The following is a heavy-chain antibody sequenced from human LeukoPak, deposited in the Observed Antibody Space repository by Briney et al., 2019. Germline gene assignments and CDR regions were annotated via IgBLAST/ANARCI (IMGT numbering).Heavy chain of an antibody. J-gene: IGHJ4*02. Sequence: SETLSLTCTVSGGSISSSSYYWGWIRQPPGKGLEWIGSIYYSGSTYYNPSLKSRVTISVDTSKNQFSLKLSSVTAADTAVYYCARDSARSVVPGLDYWGQGTLVTVSS. D-gene: IGHD2-2*01. CDR2: IYYSGST. CDR3: ARDSARSVVPGLDY. CDR1: GGSISSSSYY. V-gene: IGHV4-39*07.